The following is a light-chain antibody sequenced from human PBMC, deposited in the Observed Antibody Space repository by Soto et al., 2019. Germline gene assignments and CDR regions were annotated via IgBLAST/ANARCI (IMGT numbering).Light chain of an antibody. Sequence: EIVLTQSPGTLSLSPGERATLSCRASQGVSSSYLAWYQQKPGQAPRLLIYGASSRATGIPARFSGSGSGTVFTLNISSLQSEDFALYYCQQYNNWPPWTFGQGTKVDIK. V-gene: IGKV3-20*01. CDR2: GAS. J-gene: IGKJ1*01. CDR3: QQYNNWPPWT. CDR1: QGVSSSY.